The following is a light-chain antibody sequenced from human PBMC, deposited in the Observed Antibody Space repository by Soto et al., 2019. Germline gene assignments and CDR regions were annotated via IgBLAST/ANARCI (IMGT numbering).Light chain of an antibody. V-gene: IGKV3-20*01. J-gene: IGKJ1*01. CDR2: GVS. CDR1: QSVASNY. CDR3: QQYGDSPET. Sequence: EIVLTQSPGTLSLSPGERATLSCRASQSVASNYLAWYQLKPGQAPRLLIYGVSSRATGIPDRFGGSGSGTDFTLTISRLEPDDCAVYFCQQYGDSPETFGQGTKVEIK.